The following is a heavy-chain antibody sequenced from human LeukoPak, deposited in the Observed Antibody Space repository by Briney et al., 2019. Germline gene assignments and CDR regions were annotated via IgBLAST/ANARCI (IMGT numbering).Heavy chain of an antibody. CDR2: LYTGGST. CDR1: GFTVSDNY. CDR3: AWTGLAVAPY. D-gene: IGHD6-19*01. Sequence: GGSLRLSCAASGFTVSDNYMSWVRQAPGKGLEWVSILYTGGSTYYADSVKGRFTNSRDNSKNTLYLQMNSLRAEDTAVYYCAWTGLAVAPYWGQGTLVTVSS. J-gene: IGHJ4*02. V-gene: IGHV3-53*01.